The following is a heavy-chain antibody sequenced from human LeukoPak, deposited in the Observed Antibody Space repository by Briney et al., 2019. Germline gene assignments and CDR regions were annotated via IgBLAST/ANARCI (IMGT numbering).Heavy chain of an antibody. CDR3: ARADSSGYYYAQTT. CDR2: IYTSGST. CDR1: GGSISSYY. V-gene: IGHV4-4*07. Sequence: PSETLSLTCTVSGGSISSYYWSWIRQPAGKGLEWIGRIYTSGSTNYNPSLKSRVTMSVDTSKNQFSLKLSPVTAADTAVYYCARADSSGYYYAQTTWGQGALVTVSS. J-gene: IGHJ4*02. D-gene: IGHD3-22*01.